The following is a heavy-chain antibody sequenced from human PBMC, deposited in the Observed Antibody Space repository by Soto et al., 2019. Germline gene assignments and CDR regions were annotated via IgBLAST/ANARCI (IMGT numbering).Heavy chain of an antibody. CDR3: ARHTPLYASESSRFDP. D-gene: IGHD3-10*01. V-gene: IGHV4-39*01. J-gene: IGHJ5*02. CDR2: VDYTGST. CDR1: GGSITGTTNY. Sequence: SETLSLTCTVSGGSITGTTNYWGWIGQPPGKGLEWIGTVDYTGSTNYNPSLQSRVTRSVDTSKNQSSLTLRSVTAADTAVYYCARHTPLYASESSRFDPWGQGALVTVSS.